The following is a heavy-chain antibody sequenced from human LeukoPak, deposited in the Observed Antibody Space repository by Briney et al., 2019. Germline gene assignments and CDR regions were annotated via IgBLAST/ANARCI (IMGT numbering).Heavy chain of an antibody. CDR1: GGSFSGYY. V-gene: IGHV3-23*01. D-gene: IGHD2-8*02. Sequence: ETLSLTCAVYGGSFSGYYWSWVRQPPGKGLEWVSSIFPSGGEIHYADSVRGRFTISRDNSKSTLSLQMNSLRAEDTAIYYCATYRQVLLPFESWGQGTLVTVSS. CDR3: ATYRQVLLPFES. J-gene: IGHJ4*02. CDR2: IFPSGGEI.